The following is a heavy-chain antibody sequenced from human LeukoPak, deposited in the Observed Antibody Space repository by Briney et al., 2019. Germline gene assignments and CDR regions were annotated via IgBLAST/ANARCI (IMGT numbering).Heavy chain of an antibody. CDR1: GFTFSDYY. Sequence: PGGSLRLSCAASGFTFSDYYMSWIRQAPGKGLEWVSYISSSGSTIYYADSVKGRFTISRDNAKNSLYLQMNSLRAEDTAVYYCARSERPEKTYYDFWSGYYHYYYYMDVWGKGTTVTVSS. D-gene: IGHD3-3*01. J-gene: IGHJ6*03. V-gene: IGHV3-11*04. CDR2: ISSSGSTI. CDR3: ARSERPEKTYYDFWSGYYHYYYYMDV.